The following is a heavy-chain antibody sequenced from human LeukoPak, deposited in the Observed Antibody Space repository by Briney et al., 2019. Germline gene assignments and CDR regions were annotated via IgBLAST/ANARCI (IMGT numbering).Heavy chain of an antibody. J-gene: IGHJ4*02. V-gene: IGHV4-39*01. CDR3: ARRFSGSPELDY. CDR2: IYDSGST. CDR1: GGPIRSSHYY. D-gene: IGHD1-26*01. Sequence: PSETLSLTCTVSGGPIRSSHYYWGWIRQPPGQGLEWIGSIYDSGSTYYNPSLKSRVTVSVDTSKNQFSLNLRSVTAADTAVYYCARRFSGSPELDYWGQGTLVTVSS.